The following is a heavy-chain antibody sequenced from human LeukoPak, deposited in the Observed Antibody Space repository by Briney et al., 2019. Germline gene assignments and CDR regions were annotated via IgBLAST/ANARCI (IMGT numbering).Heavy chain of an antibody. J-gene: IGHJ6*02. Sequence: ASVKVSCKASGYTFTSYGISWVRQAPGQGLEWMGRINPNIGGTNYAQRFQGRVTMTRDTSISTAYMELIRLRSDDTAVYYCARTHGDTAMVTGFGPTETPTYYYYYGMDVWGQGTTVTVSS. CDR1: GYTFTSYG. CDR3: ARTHGDTAMVTGFGPTETPTYYYYYGMDV. D-gene: IGHD5-18*01. V-gene: IGHV1-2*06. CDR2: INPNIGGT.